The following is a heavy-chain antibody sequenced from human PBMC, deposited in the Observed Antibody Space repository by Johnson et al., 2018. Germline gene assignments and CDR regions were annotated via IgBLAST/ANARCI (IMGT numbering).Heavy chain of an antibody. J-gene: IGHJ3*02. Sequence: VQLVQSGGGLVQXGGSXRLXCAASGFTFSSYDMHWVRQATGKGLEWVSAIGTAGDTYYPGSVKGRFTISRENAKNSLYLKMNSPRAGDTAVYYCARATYYYGSEAFDIWGQGTMVTVSS. CDR3: ARATYYYGSEAFDI. D-gene: IGHD3-10*01. CDR1: GFTFSSYD. V-gene: IGHV3-13*01. CDR2: IGTAGDT.